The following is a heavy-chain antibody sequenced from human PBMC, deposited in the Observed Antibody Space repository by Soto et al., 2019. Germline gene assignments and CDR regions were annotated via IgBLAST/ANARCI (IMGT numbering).Heavy chain of an antibody. Sequence: QVQLVESGGGVVQPGRSLRLSCAAAGFTFSSYGMHWVRQAPGKGLEWVAVISYAGSNKYYADFVKGRVTSSRDNSKSTLYLQMISLRAEDTAVYYCARSPYSVSYLAYFDYWGQGTLVTVSS. D-gene: IGHD1-26*01. CDR3: ARSPYSVSYLAYFDY. CDR2: ISYAGSNK. CDR1: GFTFSSYG. J-gene: IGHJ4*02. V-gene: IGHV3-30*03.